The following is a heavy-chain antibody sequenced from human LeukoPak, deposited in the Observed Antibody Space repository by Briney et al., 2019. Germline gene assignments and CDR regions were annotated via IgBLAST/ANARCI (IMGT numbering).Heavy chain of an antibody. V-gene: IGHV1-18*01. J-gene: IGHJ6*03. CDR1: GYTFTSYG. CDR3: ARTHPGSSGYSYYYYYMDV. Sequence: ASVKVSCKASGYTFTSYGISWVRQAPGQGLEWMGWISAYNGNTNYAQKLQGRVTMTTDTSTSTAYMELRSLRSDDTAVYYCARTHPGSSGYSYYYYYMDVWGKGTTVTVSS. CDR2: ISAYNGNT. D-gene: IGHD3-22*01.